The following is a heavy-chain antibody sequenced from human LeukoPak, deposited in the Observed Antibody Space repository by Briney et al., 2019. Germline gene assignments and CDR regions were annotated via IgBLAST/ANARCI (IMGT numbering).Heavy chain of an antibody. J-gene: IGHJ4*02. Sequence: PGGSLRLSCTASGFTFSSYWMSWVRQAPGKGLEWVANIKQDGSEKYYVDSVKGRFTISGDNAKNSLYLQMNSLRAEDTAVYYCARERDEGLVAGTFFDYWGQGTLVTVSS. CDR1: GFTFSSYW. CDR3: ARERDEGLVAGTFFDY. CDR2: IKQDGSEK. D-gene: IGHD6-19*01. V-gene: IGHV3-7*01.